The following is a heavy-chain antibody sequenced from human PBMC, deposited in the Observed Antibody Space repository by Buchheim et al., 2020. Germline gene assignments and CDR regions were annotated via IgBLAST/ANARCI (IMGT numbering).Heavy chain of an antibody. J-gene: IGHJ4*02. CDR3: VRIGDSSIDY. CDR1: GFTFSSEW. D-gene: IGHD2-21*02. Sequence: EVQLVESGGILVQPGGSLRLSCAASGFTFSSEWMSWVRQAPGKGLELFPYIDDGTTIIYYGDSVKGRFTISVDNAKNSVYLQMDSLRVEDTATYYCVRIGDSSIDYWGQGTL. CDR2: IDDGTTII. V-gene: IGHV3-48*04.